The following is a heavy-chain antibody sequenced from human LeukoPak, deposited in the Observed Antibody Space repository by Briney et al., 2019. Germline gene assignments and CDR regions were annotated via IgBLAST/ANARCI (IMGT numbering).Heavy chain of an antibody. CDR1: GFTFSSYW. D-gene: IGHD1-7*01. Sequence: GGSLRLSCAASGFTFSSYWMHWVGQAQGKGRVWVSRINADGSSTSYADSVKGRFTISRDNAMNTLYLQMNSLRAEDTAVYYCATAGNYRFDNWGQGTLVTVSS. J-gene: IGHJ4*02. V-gene: IGHV3-74*01. CDR3: ATAGNYRFDN. CDR2: INADGSST.